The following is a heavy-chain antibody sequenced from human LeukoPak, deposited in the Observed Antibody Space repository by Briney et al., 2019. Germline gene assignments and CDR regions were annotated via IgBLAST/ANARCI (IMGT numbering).Heavy chain of an antibody. J-gene: IGHJ4*02. CDR2: ISGSGDST. D-gene: IGHD1-26*01. CDR3: AKKHPISPMVGTTLDS. Sequence: PGGSLRLSCAASKFTFNNYAMSWVRQAPGKGLEWVPAISGSGDSTYYADSVKGRFTISRDNSKNTLFLQMNGLRAEDTAVYYCAKKHPISPMVGTTLDSWGQGTLVTVSS. V-gene: IGHV3-23*01. CDR1: KFTFNNYA.